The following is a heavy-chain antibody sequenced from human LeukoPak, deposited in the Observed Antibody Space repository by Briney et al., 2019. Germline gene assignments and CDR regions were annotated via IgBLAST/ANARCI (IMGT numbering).Heavy chain of an antibody. V-gene: IGHV1-69*13. CDR1: GGTFSSYA. D-gene: IGHD2-15*01. Sequence: SVKVSCKASGGTFSSYAISWVRQAPGQGLEWMGGIIPIFGTANYAQKFQGRVTITADESTSTAYMELSSLRSEDTAVYYCARYCSGGSCYGDYWGQGTLVTVSS. CDR2: IIPIFGTA. J-gene: IGHJ4*02. CDR3: ARYCSGGSCYGDY.